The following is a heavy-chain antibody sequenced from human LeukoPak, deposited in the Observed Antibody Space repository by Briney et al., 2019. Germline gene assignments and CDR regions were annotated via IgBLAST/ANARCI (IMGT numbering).Heavy chain of an antibody. CDR3: ARGPYDSSGYYYVGGSWFDP. CDR1: GGSISSGGYY. CDR2: IYYSGST. J-gene: IGHJ5*02. Sequence: SETLSLTCTVSGGSISSGGYYWSWIRQHPGKGLEWIGYIYYSGSTYYNPSLKSRVTISVDTSKNQFSLKLSSVTAADTAVYYCARGPYDSSGYYYVGGSWFDPWGQGTLVTVSS. V-gene: IGHV4-31*03. D-gene: IGHD3-22*01.